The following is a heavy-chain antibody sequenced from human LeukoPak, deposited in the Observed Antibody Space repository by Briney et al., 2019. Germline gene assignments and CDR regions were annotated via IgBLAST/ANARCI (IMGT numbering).Heavy chain of an antibody. CDR1: GGSISSSSYY. CDR3: ARRTYFYDSSGYYFDY. J-gene: IGHJ4*02. CDR2: IYYSGSA. D-gene: IGHD3-22*01. Sequence: SETLSLTCTISGGSISSSSYYWGWIRQPPGKGLEWIGSIYYSGSAYYNPSLKSRVTISVDTSKNQFSLKLSSVTAADTAVYYCARRTYFYDSSGYYFDYWGQGTLVTVSS. V-gene: IGHV4-39*07.